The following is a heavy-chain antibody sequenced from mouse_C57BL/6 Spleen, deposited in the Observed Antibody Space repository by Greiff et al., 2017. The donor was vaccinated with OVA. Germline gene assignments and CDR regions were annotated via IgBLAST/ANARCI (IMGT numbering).Heavy chain of an antibody. Sequence: QVQLQQSGPELVKPGASVKISCKASGYAFSSSWMNWVKQRPGKGLEWIGRIYPGDGDTNYNGKFKGKATLTADKSSSTAYMQLSSLTSEDSAVYFCARGRWGAMDYWGQGTSVTVSS. V-gene: IGHV1-82*01. CDR3: ARGRWGAMDY. CDR2: IYPGDGDT. CDR1: GYAFSSSW. J-gene: IGHJ4*01. D-gene: IGHD1-1*02.